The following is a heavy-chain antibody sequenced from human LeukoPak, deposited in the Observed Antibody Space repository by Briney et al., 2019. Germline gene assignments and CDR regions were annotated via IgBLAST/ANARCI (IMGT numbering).Heavy chain of an antibody. CDR1: GGYISSSF. V-gene: IGHV4-59*08. J-gene: IGHJ4*02. Sequence: PSETLSLTCIDSGGYISSSFWSWIRQPPGKGLEWIGNIHDSGSTNFSPSLKSRVTISVDTSKNQFSLKLSSVTAADTAVYYCARGKVAGTNYWGQGTLVTVSS. CDR2: IHDSGST. D-gene: IGHD6-19*01. CDR3: ARGKVAGTNY.